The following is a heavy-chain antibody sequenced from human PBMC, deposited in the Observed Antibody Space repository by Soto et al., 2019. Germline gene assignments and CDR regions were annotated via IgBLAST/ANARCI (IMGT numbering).Heavy chain of an antibody. D-gene: IGHD2-2*01. CDR1: GVNSRSYD. CDR3: AREGFYCSSTSCYPFDYGMDV. CDR2: IYYSGST. Sequence: FETLSLRCPVSGVNSRSYDFRWIRKTPGKGLEWVGYIYYSGSTNYNPSLKSRVTISVDTSKNQFSLKLSSVTAADTAVYYCAREGFYCSSTSCYPFDYGMDVWGQGTTVNVSS. J-gene: IGHJ6*02. V-gene: IGHV4-59*01.